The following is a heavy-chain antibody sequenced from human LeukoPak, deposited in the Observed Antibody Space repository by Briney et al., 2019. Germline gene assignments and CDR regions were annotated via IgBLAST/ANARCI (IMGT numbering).Heavy chain of an antibody. CDR1: GFTFSSYA. V-gene: IGHV3-23*01. J-gene: IGHJ4*02. Sequence: GGSLRLSCAASGFTFSSYAMSWVRQAPGKGLEWVSAISGSGGGTYYADSVKGRFTISRDNSRNTLYLQMNSLRAEDTAVYYCAKDPRYFTMVRGVIVWGQGTLVTVSS. CDR3: AKDPRYFTMVRGVIV. CDR2: ISGSGGGT. D-gene: IGHD3-10*01.